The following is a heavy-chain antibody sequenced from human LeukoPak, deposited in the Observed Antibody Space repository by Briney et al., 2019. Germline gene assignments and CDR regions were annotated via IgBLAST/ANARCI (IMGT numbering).Heavy chain of an antibody. CDR2: IYTSGST. CDR1: GGSISSYY. J-gene: IGHJ5*02. D-gene: IGHD3-10*01. V-gene: IGHV4-4*07. CDR3: VHYGSGSYLGWFDP. Sequence: SETLSLTCTVSGGSISSYYWSWIRQPAGKGLEWIGRIYTSGSTNYNPSLKSRVTMSVDTSKNQFSLKLSSVTAADTAVYYCVHYGSGSYLGWFDPWGQGTLVTVSS.